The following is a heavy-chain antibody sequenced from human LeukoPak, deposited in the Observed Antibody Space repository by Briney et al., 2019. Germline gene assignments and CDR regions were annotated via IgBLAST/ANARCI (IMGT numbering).Heavy chain of an antibody. D-gene: IGHD2-2*01. V-gene: IGHV6-1*01. CDR2: TYYRSKWYN. CDR3: AGNPAANGGENWFDP. CDR1: GDSVSSNSAA. J-gene: IGHJ5*02. Sequence: SQTLSLTCAISGDSVSSNSAAWNWIRQSPSRGLEWLGRTYYRSKWYNDYAVSVKGRITINPDTSKNQFSLQLNSVTPEDTAVYYCAGNPAANGGENWFDPWGQGTLVTVSS.